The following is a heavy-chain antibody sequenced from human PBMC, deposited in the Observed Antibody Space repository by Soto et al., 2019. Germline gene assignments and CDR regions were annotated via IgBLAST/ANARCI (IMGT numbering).Heavy chain of an antibody. Sequence: EVQVVESGGGLVQPGGSLRLSCAGSGVTFRNYWMHWVRQVPGKGLVWVSRIDPDGGSTHYADSVKGRFIISRDNAKNTVYMQMNSLRVEDTDVYYCTRDGDGRGIGLDIWGQGPIVTVSS. V-gene: IGHV3-74*01. J-gene: IGHJ3*02. D-gene: IGHD3-10*01. CDR3: TRDGDGRGIGLDI. CDR1: GVTFRNYW. CDR2: IDPDGGST.